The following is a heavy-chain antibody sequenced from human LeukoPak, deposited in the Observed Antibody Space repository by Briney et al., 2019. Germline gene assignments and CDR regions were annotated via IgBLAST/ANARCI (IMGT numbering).Heavy chain of an antibody. CDR1: GFTFSSYG. CDR2: IWYDGSNK. CDR3: ARHPYAVLDY. D-gene: IGHD4-17*01. V-gene: IGHV3-33*01. Sequence: GGSLRLSCAASGFTFSSYGMHWVRQAPGKGLEWVAVIWYDGSNKYYADSVKGRFTISRDNAKNSLYLQMNSLRADDTAVYYCARHPYAVLDYWGQGTLVTVSS. J-gene: IGHJ4*02.